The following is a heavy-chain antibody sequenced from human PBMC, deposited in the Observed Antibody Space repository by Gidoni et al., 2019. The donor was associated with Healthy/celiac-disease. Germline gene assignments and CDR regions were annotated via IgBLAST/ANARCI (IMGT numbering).Heavy chain of an antibody. D-gene: IGHD3-22*01. V-gene: IGHV3-9*01. J-gene: IGHJ4*02. CDR1: GFTFDDYA. Sequence: EVQLVESGGGLVQPGRSLRLSCAASGFTFDDYAMHWVRQAPGKGLEWVSGISWNSGSIGYADSVKGRFTISRDNAKNSLYLQMNSLRAEDTALYYCAKDAMYDSSGYLDYWGQGTLVTVSS. CDR3: AKDAMYDSSGYLDY. CDR2: ISWNSGSI.